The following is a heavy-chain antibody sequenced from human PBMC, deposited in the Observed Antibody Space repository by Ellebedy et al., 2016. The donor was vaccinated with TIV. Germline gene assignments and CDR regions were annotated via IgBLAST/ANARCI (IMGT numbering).Heavy chain of an antibody. Sequence: GGSLRLSCAASEFTFSDYYMSWVRQAPGKGLEWVSRINTDGSSTSYADSVKGRFTISRDNSKNTLYLQMSSLRAEDTAVYYCVKWGYSYGFGDYWGQGTLVTVSS. V-gene: IGHV3-74*01. CDR2: INTDGSST. CDR3: VKWGYSYGFGDY. CDR1: EFTFSDYY. D-gene: IGHD5-18*01. J-gene: IGHJ4*02.